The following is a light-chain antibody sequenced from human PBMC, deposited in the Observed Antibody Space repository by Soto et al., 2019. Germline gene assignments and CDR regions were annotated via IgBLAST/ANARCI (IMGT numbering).Light chain of an antibody. CDR3: QQFSSYPLT. CDR2: DAS. CDR1: QTVRNNY. Sequence: ECVLTQSPGTLSFSPGERATLSCRASQTVRNNYLAWYQQKPGQAPRLLIYDASSRATGSPDSFSGGGSGTDFPPTISRLAAEDFAVYYCQQFSSYPLTFGAGTKVEIK. J-gene: IGKJ4*01. V-gene: IGKV3-20*01.